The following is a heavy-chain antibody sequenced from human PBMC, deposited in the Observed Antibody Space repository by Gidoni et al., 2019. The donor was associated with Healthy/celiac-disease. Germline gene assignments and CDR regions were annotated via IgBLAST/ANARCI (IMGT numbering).Heavy chain of an antibody. J-gene: IGHJ4*02. CDR3: ARGRRYIVVVVAATRGYFDY. CDR1: GGSVSGYY. Sequence: QVQLQQWGEGLLTPSETLSITCAVYGGSVSGYYWRWIRPPPGKGLEWIGEIKHSGRINYNPSLKGRVTISVDTSKNQFSLKLSSVTAADTAVYYCARGRRYIVVVVAATRGYFDYWGQGTLVTVSS. D-gene: IGHD2-15*01. V-gene: IGHV4-34*01. CDR2: IKHSGRI.